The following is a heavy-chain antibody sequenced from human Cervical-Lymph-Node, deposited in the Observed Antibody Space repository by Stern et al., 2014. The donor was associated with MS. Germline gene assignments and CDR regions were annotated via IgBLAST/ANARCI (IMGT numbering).Heavy chain of an antibody. CDR1: GGSFSSYY. CDR3: ARVRFLGDAFDI. V-gene: IGHV4-59*01. J-gene: IGHJ3*02. Sequence: QVQLQESGPGLVKPSETLSLTCTASGGSFSSYYWSWVRQPPGQGLEWIGYIYSSGSTNYNPSLKSRVAISVDTSKNQFSLKLSSVTAADTAVYYGARVRFLGDAFDIWGQGTMVTVSS. CDR2: IYSSGST. D-gene: IGHD3-3*01.